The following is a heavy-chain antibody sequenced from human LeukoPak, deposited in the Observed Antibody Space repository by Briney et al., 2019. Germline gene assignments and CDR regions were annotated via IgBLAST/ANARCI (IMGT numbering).Heavy chain of an antibody. CDR2: ISSSSYI. CDR3: ARAQRGYSYGYSPDY. Sequence: PGGSLRLSCAASGFTFSSYSMNWVRQAPGKGLEWVSSISSSSYIYYADSVKGRFTISRDNAKNSLYLQMNSLRAEGTAVYYCARAQRGYSYGYSPDYWGQGTLVTVSS. J-gene: IGHJ4*02. D-gene: IGHD5-18*01. CDR1: GFTFSSYS. V-gene: IGHV3-21*01.